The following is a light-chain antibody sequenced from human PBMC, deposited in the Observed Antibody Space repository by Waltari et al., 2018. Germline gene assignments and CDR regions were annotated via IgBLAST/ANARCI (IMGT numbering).Light chain of an antibody. Sequence: QSVLTQPSSASGTPGQEITISSSGGSSNIGTNIVNWYQQLPGTAPKLLIFTNNQRPSGVPDRFSGSRSGTSASLAISGLQSEDDETAYYCTAWDDSLNTWVFGGGTKLTVL. CDR3: TAWDDSLNTWV. V-gene: IGLV1-44*01. CDR2: TNN. J-gene: IGLJ3*02. CDR1: SSNIGTNI.